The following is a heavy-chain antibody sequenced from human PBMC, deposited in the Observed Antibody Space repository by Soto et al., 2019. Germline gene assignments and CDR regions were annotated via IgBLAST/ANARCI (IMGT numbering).Heavy chain of an antibody. J-gene: IGHJ4*02. CDR3: ARSTPAYGDYPN. D-gene: IGHD4-17*01. Sequence: GGSLRLSCAASGFTFSSYSMNWVRQAPGKGLEWVSSISSSSSYTYYADSVKGRFTISRDNAKNSLYLQMNSLRAEDTAVYYCARSTPAYGDYPNWGQGTLVTVSS. CDR1: GFTFSSYS. V-gene: IGHV3-21*01. CDR2: ISSSSSYT.